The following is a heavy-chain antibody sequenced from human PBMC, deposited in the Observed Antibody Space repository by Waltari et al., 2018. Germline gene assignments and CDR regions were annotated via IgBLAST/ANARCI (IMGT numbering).Heavy chain of an antibody. J-gene: IGHJ4*02. CDR2: IFYSGGT. CDR1: GASISSSRYY. CDR3: ARHGYTSSSDYFDY. Sequence: QLQLQESGPGLVKPSETLSLTCTVSGASISSSRYYWGWIRQPPGKGRGWIGSIFYSGGTYNNPSLKIRVTISVDTSKNQFSLRLSSVTAADTAVYYCARHGYTSSSDYFDYWGQGTLVTVSS. D-gene: IGHD6-6*01. V-gene: IGHV4-39*01.